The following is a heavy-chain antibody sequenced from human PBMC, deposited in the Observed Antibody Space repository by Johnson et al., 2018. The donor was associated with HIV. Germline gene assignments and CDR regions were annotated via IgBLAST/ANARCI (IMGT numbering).Heavy chain of an antibody. V-gene: IGHV3-33*06. J-gene: IGHJ3*02. CDR3: AKEIGQYYYESSGYAFDM. Sequence: QVQLVESGGGLVQPGGSLRLSCAASGFTFSNYGMHWVRQAPGKGLDGVAVVWYAGSNEYYADSVKGRFAISRDNSKKTLYLKMNGLRAEDTAGYYCAKEIGQYYYESSGYAFDMWGQGTMVTVSS. CDR1: GFTFSNYG. CDR2: VWYAGSNE. D-gene: IGHD3-22*01.